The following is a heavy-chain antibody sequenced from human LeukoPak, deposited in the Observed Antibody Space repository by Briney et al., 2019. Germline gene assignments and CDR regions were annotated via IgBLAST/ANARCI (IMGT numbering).Heavy chain of an antibody. V-gene: IGHV4-39*07. D-gene: IGHD3-3*01. CDR1: GGSISSSSYY. CDR2: IYYSGST. CDR3: ARGYYDFWSGYPHYFGY. Sequence: SETLSLTCTVSGGSISSSSYYWGWIRQPPGKGLEWIGSIYYSGSTYYNPSLKSRVTISVDTSKNQFSLKLSSVTAADTAVYYCARGYYDFWSGYPHYFGYWGQGTLVTVSS. J-gene: IGHJ4*02.